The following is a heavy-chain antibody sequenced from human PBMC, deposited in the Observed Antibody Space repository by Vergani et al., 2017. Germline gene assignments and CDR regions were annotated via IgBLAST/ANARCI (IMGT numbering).Heavy chain of an antibody. V-gene: IGHV3-9*02. D-gene: IGHD6-6*01. CDR3: AKDLGTSSGGGWFDP. Sequence: EVQLEESGGGLVLPGRSLRLSCVASGFTSAGYAMHWVRQAPRKGREWVSGISWNSNSIGYADSVKGRFTISRANAKNSLYLQMNSLRAEDTALYYCAKDLGTSSGGGWFDPWGQGTLVTVSS. CDR1: GFTSAGYA. CDR2: ISWNSNSI. J-gene: IGHJ5*02.